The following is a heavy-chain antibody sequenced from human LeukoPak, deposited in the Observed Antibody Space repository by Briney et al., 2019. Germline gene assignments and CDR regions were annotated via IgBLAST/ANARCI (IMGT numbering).Heavy chain of an antibody. V-gene: IGHV4-38-2*01. CDR3: ARVIGITIFGVVMVPWFDP. J-gene: IGHJ5*02. CDR1: GYSISSGYY. D-gene: IGHD3-3*01. Sequence: SETLFLTCAVSGYSISSGYYCGWIRQPPGKGLEWIGSIYHSGSTYYNPSLKSRVTISVDTSKNQFSLKLSSVTAADTAVYYCARVIGITIFGVVMVPWFDPWGQGTLVTVSS. CDR2: IYHSGST.